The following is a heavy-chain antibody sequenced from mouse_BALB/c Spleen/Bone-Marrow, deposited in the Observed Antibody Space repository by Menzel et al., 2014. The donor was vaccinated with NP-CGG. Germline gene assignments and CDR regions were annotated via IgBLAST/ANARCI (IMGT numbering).Heavy chain of an antibody. D-gene: IGHD1-1*01. Sequence: QVHVKQSGPGLVAPPQSLSITCTVSGFSLTGYGVNWVRQPPGKGLEWLGMIWGDGSTDYNSALKSRLSISKDNSKSQVFLKMNSLQTDDTARYYCAREPTVVAGAWFAYWGQGTLVTVSA. V-gene: IGHV2-6-7*01. J-gene: IGHJ3*01. CDR1: GFSLTGYG. CDR3: AREPTVVAGAWFAY. CDR2: IWGDGST.